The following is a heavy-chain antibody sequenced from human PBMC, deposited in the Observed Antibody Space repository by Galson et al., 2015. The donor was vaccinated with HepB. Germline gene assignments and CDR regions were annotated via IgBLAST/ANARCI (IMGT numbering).Heavy chain of an antibody. CDR2: VNPDNGRT. CDR3: ARQPYTSGWLYWFFDL. CDR1: GGTFSSYG. Sequence: SVKVSCKASGGTFSSYGISWVRQAPGQGLVWVGWVNPDNGRTNYAQNFRGRVTVTADESTNTAYMELSSLSFEDTAVYYCARQPYTSGWLYWFFDLWGRGTLVTVSS. D-gene: IGHD6-19*01. V-gene: IGHV1-69*13. J-gene: IGHJ2*01.